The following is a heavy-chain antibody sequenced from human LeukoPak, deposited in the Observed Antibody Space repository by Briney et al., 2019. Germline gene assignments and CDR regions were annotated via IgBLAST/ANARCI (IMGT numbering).Heavy chain of an antibody. CDR2: MYYIGST. V-gene: IGHV4-59*01. D-gene: IGHD1-20*01. J-gene: IGHJ3*02. CDR3: ARGLITENAFDI. CDR1: GDSISSYY. Sequence: SETLSLTCTVSGDSISSYYWSWIRQPPGKGLEWIGYMYYIGSTNYNPSLKSRVTISIDTSKNQFSLKLSSVTAADTAVYYCARGLITENAFDIWGQGTMVTVSS.